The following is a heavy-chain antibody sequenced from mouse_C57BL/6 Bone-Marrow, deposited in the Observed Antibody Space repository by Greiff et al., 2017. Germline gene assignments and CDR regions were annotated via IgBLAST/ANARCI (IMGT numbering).Heavy chain of an antibody. CDR3: ARVRELPY. J-gene: IGHJ2*01. Sequence: EVQLQESGPGLVKPSQSLSLTCSVTGYSITSGYYWNWIRQFPGNKLEWMGYISYDGSNNYNPSLKNRISITRDTSKNQFFLKLNSVTTEDTATYYCARVRELPYWGQGTTLTVSS. CDR1: GYSITSGYY. V-gene: IGHV3-6*01. CDR2: ISYDGSN. D-gene: IGHD1-1*01.